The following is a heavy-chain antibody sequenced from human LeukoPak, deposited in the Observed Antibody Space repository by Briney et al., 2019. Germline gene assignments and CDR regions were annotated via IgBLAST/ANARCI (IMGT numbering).Heavy chain of an antibody. CDR3: AKSRNFYYYFMEV. J-gene: IGHJ6*03. CDR1: GFTFSSYA. CDR2: ISGSDYT. Sequence: PGGSLRLSCAASGFTFSSYAMSWVRQAPGEGLEWISAISGSDYTDHADSVKGRFTISRDNSKNTLYLQMNSLRAEDTALYYCAKSRNFYYYFMEVSGRGTKVTISS. V-gene: IGHV3-23*01.